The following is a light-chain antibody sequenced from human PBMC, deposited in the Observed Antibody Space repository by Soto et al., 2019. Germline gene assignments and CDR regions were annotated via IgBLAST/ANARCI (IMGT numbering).Light chain of an antibody. Sequence: DIQLTQSPCFLSASVGDRVTISCRASQGISDYLAWYQQKPGKAPKLLIYGASTLQSGVPSRFSGSVSGTEFTLTISSLQPEDFATYFCQQFNAYPLTFGGGTKLEIK. CDR2: GAS. CDR1: QGISDY. J-gene: IGKJ4*01. CDR3: QQFNAYPLT. V-gene: IGKV1-9*01.